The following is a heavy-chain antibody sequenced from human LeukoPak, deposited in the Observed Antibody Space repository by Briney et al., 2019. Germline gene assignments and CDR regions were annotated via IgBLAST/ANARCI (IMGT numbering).Heavy chain of an antibody. CDR3: TSDLDKSDSL. Sequence: GGSLRLSCAASGFTFSSYWLSWVRQAPGKGLEWVANINFDGSEKYYVDSVKGRFTISRDNAKSSLYLQMNSLRAEDTAVYYCTSDLDKSDSLWGQGTKVTVSS. J-gene: IGHJ3*01. V-gene: IGHV3-7*01. D-gene: IGHD3-22*01. CDR2: INFDGSEK. CDR1: GFTFSSYW.